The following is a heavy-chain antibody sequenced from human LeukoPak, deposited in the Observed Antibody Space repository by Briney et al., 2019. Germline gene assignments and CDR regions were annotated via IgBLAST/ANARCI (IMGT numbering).Heavy chain of an antibody. J-gene: IGHJ6*02. D-gene: IGHD5-18*01. Sequence: GGSLRLSCVGSGFTFRSHAMSWVRQAPEKGLEFVSGIYENGGTTYYADSVRGRFTISRDKSKNTLCLQMNSLRVEDTAVYYCAKNYLIGDGYTYGYYYYGMDVWGQGTTVTVSS. CDR3: AKNYLIGDGYTYGYYYYGMDV. CDR1: GFTFRSHA. CDR2: IYENGGTT. V-gene: IGHV3-23*01.